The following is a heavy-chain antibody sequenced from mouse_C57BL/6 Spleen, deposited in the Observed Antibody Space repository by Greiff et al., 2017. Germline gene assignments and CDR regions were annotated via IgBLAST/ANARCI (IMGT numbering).Heavy chain of an antibody. Sequence: QVQLQQPGAELVKPGASVKLSCKASGYTFTSYWMHWVKQRPGRGLEWIGRIDPNSGGPKYNEKFKSKATLTVDKPYSTAYMQLSSLPSEDSAVYYCARRGSAGYEDYFDYWGQGTTLTVSS. V-gene: IGHV1-72*01. CDR3: ARRGSAGYEDYFDY. CDR2: IDPNSGGP. CDR1: GYTFTSYW. D-gene: IGHD3-2*02. J-gene: IGHJ2*01.